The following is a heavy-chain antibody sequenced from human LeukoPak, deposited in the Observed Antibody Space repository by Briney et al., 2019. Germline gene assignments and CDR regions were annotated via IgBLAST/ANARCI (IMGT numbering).Heavy chain of an antibody. J-gene: IGHJ4*02. CDR1: GGSFSGYY. Sequence: SSETLSLTCAVYGGSFSGYYWSWIRQPPGKGLEWIGEINHSGSTNYNPSLKSRVTISVDTSKNQFSLKLSSVTAADTAVYYCARGRGAAVTTLGYFDYWGQGTLVTVSS. CDR2: INHSGST. CDR3: ARGRGAAVTTLGYFDY. D-gene: IGHD4-17*01. V-gene: IGHV4-34*01.